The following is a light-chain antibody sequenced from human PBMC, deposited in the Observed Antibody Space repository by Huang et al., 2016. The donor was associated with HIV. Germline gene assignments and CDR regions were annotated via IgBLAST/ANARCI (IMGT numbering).Light chain of an antibody. V-gene: IGKV3-11*01. Sequence: EIVLTQSPATLSLSPGERATRSCRASQSVSSYLAWYQQKPGQAPRLLIYDASHRATVISARFSGSGSGTDFTLTISSLEPEDFAVYYCQQRSNWPPGLTFGGGTKVEIK. CDR3: QQRSNWPPGLT. CDR2: DAS. CDR1: QSVSSY. J-gene: IGKJ4*01.